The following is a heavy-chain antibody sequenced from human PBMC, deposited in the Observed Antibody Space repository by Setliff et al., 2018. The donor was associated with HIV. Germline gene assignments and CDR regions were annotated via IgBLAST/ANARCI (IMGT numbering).Heavy chain of an antibody. Sequence: LSLTCAVYGGSLSDYYWSWIRQPPGKGLEWLGEIHSSGNTNYSPSLKGRVTIPVDTPKNQYSLNLKSVTAADTAVYYCARVREGFLPYDAFEIWGQGTMVTVSS. CDR2: IHSSGNT. V-gene: IGHV4-34*01. CDR1: GGSLSDYY. CDR3: ARVREGFLPYDAFEI. J-gene: IGHJ3*02. D-gene: IGHD3-3*01.